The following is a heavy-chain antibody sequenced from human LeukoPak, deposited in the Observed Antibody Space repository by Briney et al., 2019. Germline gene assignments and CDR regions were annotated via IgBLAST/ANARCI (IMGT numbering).Heavy chain of an antibody. V-gene: IGHV3-30-3*01. CDR2: ISYDGSNK. J-gene: IGHJ4*02. Sequence: GRSLRLSCAASGFTFSSYAMPWVRQAPGKGLEWVAVISYDGSNKYYADSVKGRFTISRDNSKNTLYLQMNSLRAEDTAVYYCARPYYYGSGSYLSPGIDYWGQGTLVTVSS. CDR3: ARPYYYGSGSYLSPGIDY. CDR1: GFTFSSYA. D-gene: IGHD3-10*01.